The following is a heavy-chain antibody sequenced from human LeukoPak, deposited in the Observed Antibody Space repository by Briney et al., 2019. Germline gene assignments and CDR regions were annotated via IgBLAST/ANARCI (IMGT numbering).Heavy chain of an antibody. CDR3: AKDTWFGTQCLDS. Sequence: GGSLRLSCTASGFTFSNYGMHWVRQAPGEGLEWLAHISFDGNNKYYADSVKGRFTFSRDNSKNTMSLQMNSLKTEDTAVYYCAKDTWFGTQCLDSWGQGALVTVSS. V-gene: IGHV3-30*18. CDR1: GFTFSNYG. CDR2: ISFDGNNK. D-gene: IGHD3-16*01. J-gene: IGHJ4*02.